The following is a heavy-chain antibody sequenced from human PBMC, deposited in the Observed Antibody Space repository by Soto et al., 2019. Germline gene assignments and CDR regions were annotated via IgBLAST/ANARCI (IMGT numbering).Heavy chain of an antibody. CDR2: IYSTENT. V-gene: IGHV4-39*01. J-gene: IGHJ6*02. CDR3: ARLNGYCVGTNCHGYYGMDV. CDR1: GGSVSSNSYS. Sequence: QLQLQESGPGLVKPSETLSLTCAVSGGSVSSNSYSWGWIRQSPGKGLEWIATIYSTENTYYHPSLLSLVTISVDTSMNEFSLRLSSVTAADTAVYYCARLNGYCVGTNCHGYYGMDVWGQGTTVTVSS. D-gene: IGHD2-21*01.